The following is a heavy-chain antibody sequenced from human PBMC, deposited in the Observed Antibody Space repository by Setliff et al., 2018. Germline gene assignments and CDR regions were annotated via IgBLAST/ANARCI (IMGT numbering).Heavy chain of an antibody. J-gene: IGHJ5*02. CDR2: ISWNSGIV. D-gene: IGHD2-2*03. V-gene: IGHV3-9*03. Sequence: GGSLRLSCAASGFTFDDYAMHWVRQAPGKGLEWVSGISWNSGIVAYADSVKGRFTISRDNAKNSLYLQMNSLRAEDMALYYCAKGSSWIFDPWGQGTLVTVSS. CDR1: GFTFDDYA. CDR3: AKGSSWIFDP.